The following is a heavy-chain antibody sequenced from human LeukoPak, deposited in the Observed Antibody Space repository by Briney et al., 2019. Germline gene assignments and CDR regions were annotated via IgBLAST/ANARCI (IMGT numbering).Heavy chain of an antibody. CDR1: GGSISSYY. D-gene: IGHD6-6*01. V-gene: IGHV4-59*01. CDR3: ARVARALAAQFDH. J-gene: IGHJ4*02. Sequence: PSETLSLTCTVSGGSISSYYWSWIRQPPGKGLEWIGYIYYSGSTNYNPSLKSRVIISVDTSKNQFSLKLSSVTAADTAVYYCARVARALAAQFDHWGQGTLVTVSS. CDR2: IYYSGST.